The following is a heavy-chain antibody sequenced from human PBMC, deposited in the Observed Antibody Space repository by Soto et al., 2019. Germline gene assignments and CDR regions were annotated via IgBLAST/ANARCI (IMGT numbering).Heavy chain of an antibody. J-gene: IGHJ4*02. V-gene: IGHV1-18*04. Sequence: ASVKVPCKASGYTFTRYGISWVRQAPGQGLEWMGWISAYNGNTNYAQKLQGRVTMTTDTSTSTAYMELRSLRSDDTAVYYCARDESGMTSDYWGQGTLVTVSS. CDR2: ISAYNGNT. CDR1: GYTFTRYG. D-gene: IGHD6-13*01. CDR3: ARDESGMTSDY.